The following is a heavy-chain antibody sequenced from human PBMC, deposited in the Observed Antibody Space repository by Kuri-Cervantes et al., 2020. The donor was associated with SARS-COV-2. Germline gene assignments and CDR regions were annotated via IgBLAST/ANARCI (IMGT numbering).Heavy chain of an antibody. CDR2: IYQSGSS. J-gene: IGHJ5*02. CDR3: ARDPNANHNSWFDP. D-gene: IGHD4/OR15-4a*01. Sequence: ESLKISCTVSGYSIGRPYYWGWIRQSPGKGLEWIGSIYQSGSSYYHPSLRSRVTISVDTSKNQFSLKLSSVTAADTAVYYCARDPNANHNSWFDPWGQGTLVTVSS. V-gene: IGHV4-38-2*02. CDR1: GYSIGRPYY.